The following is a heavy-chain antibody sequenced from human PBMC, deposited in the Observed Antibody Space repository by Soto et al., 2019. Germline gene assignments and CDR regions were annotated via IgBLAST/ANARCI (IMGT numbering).Heavy chain of an antibody. J-gene: IGHJ6*02. Sequence: EVQLVASGGGLVQPGGSLRLSCAASGFTFSSYDMHWVRQATGKGLEWVSAIGTAGDTYYPGSVKGRFTISRENAKNSLYLQMNSLRAGDTAVYYCARAFRYCSGGSCYRYYYYGMDVWGQGTTVTVSS. D-gene: IGHD2-15*01. CDR2: IGTAGDT. CDR3: ARAFRYCSGGSCYRYYYYGMDV. CDR1: GFTFSSYD. V-gene: IGHV3-13*01.